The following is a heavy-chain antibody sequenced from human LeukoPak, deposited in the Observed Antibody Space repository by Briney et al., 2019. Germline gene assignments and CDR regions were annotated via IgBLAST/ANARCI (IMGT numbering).Heavy chain of an antibody. CDR3: ARPGYSGYEGVVDY. Sequence: SETLSLTRTVSGGSISSSSYYWGWIRQPPGKGLEWIGSIYYSGSTYYNPSLKSRVTISVDTSKNQFSLKLSSVTAADTAVYYCARPGYSGYEGVVDYWGQGTLVTVSS. D-gene: IGHD5-12*01. CDR1: GGSISSSSYY. CDR2: IYYSGST. V-gene: IGHV4-39*01. J-gene: IGHJ4*02.